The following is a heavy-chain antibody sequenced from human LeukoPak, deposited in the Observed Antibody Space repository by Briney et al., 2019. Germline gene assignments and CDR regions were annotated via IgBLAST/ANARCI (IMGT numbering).Heavy chain of an antibody. D-gene: IGHD3-22*01. J-gene: IGHJ4*02. Sequence: PSETLSLTCAVYGGSFSGYYWSWIRQPPGKGLEWIGEINHSGSTNYNPSLKSRVTISVDTSKNQFSLKLSSVTAADTAVYYWARGPAANYYDSSGPTAVWYFDYWGQGTLVTVSS. V-gene: IGHV4-34*01. CDR2: INHSGST. CDR3: ARGPAANYYDSSGPTAVWYFDY. CDR1: GGSFSGYY.